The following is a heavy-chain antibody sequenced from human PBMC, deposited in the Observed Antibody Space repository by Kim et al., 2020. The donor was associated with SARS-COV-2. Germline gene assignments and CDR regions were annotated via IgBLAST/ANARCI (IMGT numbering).Heavy chain of an antibody. Sequence: GGSLRLSCAASGFNYSASYMSWIRQTPGKGLEWVAYISTSGSTLYYAKSVKGRFTISRDNATNSLYLQMNSLRTEDTAVYYCARREREFDLLGSGTRVTV. CDR2: ISTSGSTL. CDR3: ARREREFDL. CDR1: GFNYSASY. V-gene: IGHV3-11*01. J-gene: IGHJ2*01.